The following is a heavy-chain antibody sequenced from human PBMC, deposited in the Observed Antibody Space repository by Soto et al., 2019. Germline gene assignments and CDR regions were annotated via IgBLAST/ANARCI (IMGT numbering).Heavy chain of an antibody. J-gene: IGHJ6*02. Sequence: QVQLMQSGAEVKKPGSSVKVSCKASGGTFSTSAISWVRQAPGEGLEWVGGIMPVLATPDYAQKFQGRVTISAAESTTTAYLELTSLTTDDTAVYYCAIDKDRQQLGGNYYYILDVWGQGTAITVSS. V-gene: IGHV1-69*11. D-gene: IGHD3-3*02. CDR3: AIDKDRQQLGGNYYYILDV. CDR1: GGTFSTSA. CDR2: IMPVLATP.